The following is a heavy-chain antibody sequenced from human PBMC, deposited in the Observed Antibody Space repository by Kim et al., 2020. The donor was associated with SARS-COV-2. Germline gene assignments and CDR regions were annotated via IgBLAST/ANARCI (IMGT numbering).Heavy chain of an antibody. V-gene: IGHV3-21*01. CDR3: ARDLEPAITMIVVVIYGMDV. CDR2: ISSSSSYI. CDR1: GFTFSSYS. D-gene: IGHD3-22*01. Sequence: GGSLRLSCAASGFTFSSYSMNWVRQAPGKGLEWVSSISSSSSYIYYADSVKGRFTISRDNAKNSLYLQMNSLRAEDTAVYYCARDLEPAITMIVVVIYGMDVWGQGTTVTVSS. J-gene: IGHJ6*02.